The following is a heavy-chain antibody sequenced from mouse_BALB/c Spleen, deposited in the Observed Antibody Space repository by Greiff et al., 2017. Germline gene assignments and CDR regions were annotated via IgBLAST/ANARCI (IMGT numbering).Heavy chain of an antibody. CDR2: ISSGGSYT. Sequence: EVQRVESGGGLVKPGGSLKLSCAASGFTFSSYAMSWVRQTPEKRLEWVATISSGGSYTYYPDSVKGRFTISRDNAKNTLYLQMSSLRSEDTAMYYCARLSGSSPYWYFDVWGEGTTVTVSS. J-gene: IGHJ1*01. V-gene: IGHV5-9-3*01. D-gene: IGHD1-1*01. CDR1: GFTFSSYA. CDR3: ARLSGSSPYWYFDV.